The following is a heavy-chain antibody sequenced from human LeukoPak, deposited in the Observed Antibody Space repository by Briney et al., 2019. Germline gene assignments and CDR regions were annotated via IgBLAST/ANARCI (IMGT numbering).Heavy chain of an antibody. D-gene: IGHD2-21*02. CDR3: AREVSVTDNFFDP. CDR1: GGSISSSNW. J-gene: IGHJ5*02. CDR2: IYHSGTT. Sequence: SETLSLTCAVSGGSISSSNWWSWVRQPPGKGLEWIGEIYHSGTTKYNPSLKSRVTILVDKSKNQFSLKVGSVTAADTAVYYCAREVSVTDNFFDPWGQGTLVTVSS. V-gene: IGHV4-4*02.